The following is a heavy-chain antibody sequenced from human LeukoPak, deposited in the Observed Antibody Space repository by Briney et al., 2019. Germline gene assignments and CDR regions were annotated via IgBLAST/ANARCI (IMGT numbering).Heavy chain of an antibody. V-gene: IGHV1-8*02. CDR3: ARGKSVIAVAYFDY. CDR1: GSPFPSYD. CDR2: MNPNSGNT. J-gene: IGHJ4*02. Sequence: ASVKFSFKASGSPFPSYDINWVRQATGQGLGWMGWMNPNSGNTSYAQKFQGRVTMPRDMSTSTVYMELSSLRSEDTAVYYCARGKSVIAVAYFDYWGQGALVTVSS. D-gene: IGHD6-19*01.